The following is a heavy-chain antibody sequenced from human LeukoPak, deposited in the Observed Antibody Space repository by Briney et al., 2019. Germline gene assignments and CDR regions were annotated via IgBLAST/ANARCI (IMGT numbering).Heavy chain of an antibody. J-gene: IGHJ4*02. CDR1: GFTFSSYG. CDR2: IWYDGSNK. V-gene: IGHV3-33*01. D-gene: IGHD6-19*01. CDR3: ARGSASGSMTD. Sequence: PGGSLRLSCAASGFTFSSYGMHWVRQAPGKGLEWVAVIWYDGSNKYYADSVKGRFTISRDNSKNTLYLQMNSLRAEDTAVYYCARGSASGSMTDWGQGTLVTVSS.